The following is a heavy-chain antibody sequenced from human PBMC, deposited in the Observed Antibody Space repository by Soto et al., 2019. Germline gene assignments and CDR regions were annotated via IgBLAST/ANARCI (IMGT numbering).Heavy chain of an antibody. V-gene: IGHV3-23*01. J-gene: IGHJ4*02. Sequence: EVQLLESGGGLVQPGGSLRLSCAASGFTFSSYAMSWGRQAPGKGLEWVSAISGSGGSTYYADSVKARFTSSRDNSKNTLYLQMNSLRAEDTAVDYSAKDHVVTANDDWGQATLVTVAS. CDR3: AKDHVVTANDD. CDR1: GFTFSSYA. CDR2: ISGSGGST. D-gene: IGHD2-21*02.